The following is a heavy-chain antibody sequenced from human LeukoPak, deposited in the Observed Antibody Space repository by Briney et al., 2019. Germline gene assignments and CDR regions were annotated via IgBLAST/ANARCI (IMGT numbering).Heavy chain of an antibody. CDR3: ARDRVSDWLWFGELVSTSDGMDV. J-gene: IGHJ6*02. CDR1: GFAFSTYA. D-gene: IGHD3-10*01. CDR2: ISGSGEST. V-gene: IGHV3-23*01. Sequence: GFLRLSCAASGFAFSTYAMSWVRQGPGKGLGWVSIISGSGESTYYADSVKGRFTISRDNSKNTLYLQMNSLRAEDTAVYYCARDRVSDWLWFGELVSTSDGMDVCGQGATVTVSS.